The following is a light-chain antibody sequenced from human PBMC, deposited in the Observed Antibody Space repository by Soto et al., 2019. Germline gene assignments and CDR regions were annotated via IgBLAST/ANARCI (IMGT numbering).Light chain of an antibody. CDR3: SSYAGSSNV. J-gene: IGLJ1*01. CDR2: EVN. V-gene: IGLV2-18*02. CDR1: STDFVSYNR. Sequence: QSALTYPPSVSGSPGQSVTISCTGTSTDFVSYNRVSWYQQPPGTAPKLMIYEVNKRPSGVPDSFSGSKSGNTASLTVSGLQAEDEADYYCSSYAGSSNVFGTGTKVTVL.